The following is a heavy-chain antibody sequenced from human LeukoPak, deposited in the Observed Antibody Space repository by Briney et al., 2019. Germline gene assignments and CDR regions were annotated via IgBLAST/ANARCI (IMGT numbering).Heavy chain of an antibody. CDR1: GFTFSSYS. CDR2: ISSSSSYI. D-gene: IGHD6-13*01. CDR3: ARESGSSWYGNWFDP. Sequence: PGRSLRLSCAASGFTFSSYSMNWVRQAPGKGLEWVSSISSSSSYIYYADSVKGRFTISRDNAKNSLYLQMNSLRAEDTAVYYCARESGSSWYGNWFDPWGQGTLVTVSS. J-gene: IGHJ5*02. V-gene: IGHV3-21*03.